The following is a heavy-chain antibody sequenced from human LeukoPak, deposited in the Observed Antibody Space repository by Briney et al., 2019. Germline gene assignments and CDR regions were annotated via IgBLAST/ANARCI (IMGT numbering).Heavy chain of an antibody. D-gene: IGHD3-22*01. Sequence: ASVKVSCKASGYTFTGYYMHWVRQAPGQGLERMGWINPNSGGTNYAQKFQGRVTMTRDTSISTAYMELSRLRSDDTAVYYCARDREDYYGSIGYPLEYNWFDPWGQGTLVTVSS. CDR3: ARDREDYYGSIGYPLEYNWFDP. CDR1: GYTFTGYY. V-gene: IGHV1-2*02. CDR2: INPNSGGT. J-gene: IGHJ5*02.